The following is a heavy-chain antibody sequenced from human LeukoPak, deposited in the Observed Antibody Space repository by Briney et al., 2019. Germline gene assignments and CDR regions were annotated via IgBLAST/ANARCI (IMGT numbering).Heavy chain of an antibody. V-gene: IGHV4-39*01. CDR2: IYYSGST. CDR3: ARHCDLYSSSWFDY. D-gene: IGHD6-13*01. CDR1: GGSISSYY. Sequence: PSETLSLTCTVSGGSISSYYWGWIRQPPGKGLEWIGSIYYSGSTYYNPSLKSRVTISVDTSKNQFSLKLSSVTAADTAVYYCARHCDLYSSSWFDYWGQGTLVTVSS. J-gene: IGHJ4*02.